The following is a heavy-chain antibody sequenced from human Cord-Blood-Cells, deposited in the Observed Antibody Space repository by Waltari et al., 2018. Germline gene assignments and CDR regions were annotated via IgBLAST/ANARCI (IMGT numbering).Heavy chain of an antibody. D-gene: IGHD2-21*02. CDR3: AGGHRTVVTLMSAFDI. CDR1: GGSISSYY. Sequence: QVQLQESGPGLVKPSETLSLTCPVSGGSISSYYCSWIRQPPGKGLEWIGYIYYSGSTNYNPSLKSRVTISVDTSKNQFSLKLSSVTAADTAVYYCAGGHRTVVTLMSAFDIWGQGTMVTVSS. J-gene: IGHJ3*02. V-gene: IGHV4-59*08. CDR2: IYYSGST.